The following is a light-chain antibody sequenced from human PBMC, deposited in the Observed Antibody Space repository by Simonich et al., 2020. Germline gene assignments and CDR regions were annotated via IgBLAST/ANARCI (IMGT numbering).Light chain of an antibody. CDR2: GAS. J-gene: IGKJ1*01. Sequence: EIVMTQSPATLSVSPGQRATLSCRASQCVSSNLTWYQQKPGQAPRLLIYGASTRATGIPARFSGSGSGTEFTLTISSMQSEDFAAYYCQQYNNWPRTFGQGTKVEIK. V-gene: IGKV3-15*01. CDR3: QQYNNWPRT. CDR1: QCVSSN.